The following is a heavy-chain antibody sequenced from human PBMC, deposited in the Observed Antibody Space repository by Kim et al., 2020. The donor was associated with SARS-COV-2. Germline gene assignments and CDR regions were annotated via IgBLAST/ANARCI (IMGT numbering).Heavy chain of an antibody. CDR3: ARVQYGLVGATVGRHSFDY. CDR2: INHSGST. CDR1: GGSFSGYY. Sequence: SETLSLTCAVYGGSFSGYYWSWIRQPPGKGLEWIGEINHSGSTNYNPSLKSRVTISVDTSKNQFSLKLSSVTAADTAVYYCARVQYGLVGATVGRHSFDYWGQGTLVTVSS. J-gene: IGHJ4*02. V-gene: IGHV4-34*01. D-gene: IGHD1-26*01.